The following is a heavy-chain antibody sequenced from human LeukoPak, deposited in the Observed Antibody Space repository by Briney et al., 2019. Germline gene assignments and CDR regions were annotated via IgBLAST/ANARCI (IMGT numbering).Heavy chain of an antibody. Sequence: PSETLSLTCAVYGGSFSGYYWSWIRQPPGKGLEWIGEINHSGSTNYNPSLKSRVTISVDTSKNQFSLKLSSVTAADTAVYYCARDRRATTVTTRLYYYGMDVWGQGTTVTVSS. CDR1: GGSFSGYY. V-gene: IGHV4-34*01. D-gene: IGHD4-17*01. J-gene: IGHJ6*02. CDR3: ARDRRATTVTTRLYYYGMDV. CDR2: INHSGST.